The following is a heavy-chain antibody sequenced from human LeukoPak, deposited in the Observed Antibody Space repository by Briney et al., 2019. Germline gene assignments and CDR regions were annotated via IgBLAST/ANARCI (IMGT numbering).Heavy chain of an antibody. V-gene: IGHV4-39*01. J-gene: IGHJ4*02. CDR3: ARHISSRWSFHYFDY. Sequence: SETLSLTCTVSGGSISSSSYYWGWIRQPPGKGLEWIGSIYYSGSTYYNPSLKSRVTISVDTSKNQFSLKLSSVTAADTAVYYCARHISSRWSFHYFDYWGQGTLVTVSS. CDR1: GGSISSSSYY. D-gene: IGHD6-13*01. CDR2: IYYSGST.